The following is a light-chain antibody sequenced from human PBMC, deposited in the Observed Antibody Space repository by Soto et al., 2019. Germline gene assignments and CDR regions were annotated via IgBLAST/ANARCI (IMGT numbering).Light chain of an antibody. CDR3: QQSYTAPYT. Sequence: DIQMTQSPSSLSASVGDAVCITCRASRSISNYLNWYQQKPGRAPKLLISGASSLQRGVPSRFSGSGSGTTFTLTITSLQPDDFAIYFCQQSYTAPYTFGSGTKVEIK. CDR2: GAS. CDR1: RSISNY. V-gene: IGKV1-39*01. J-gene: IGKJ3*01.